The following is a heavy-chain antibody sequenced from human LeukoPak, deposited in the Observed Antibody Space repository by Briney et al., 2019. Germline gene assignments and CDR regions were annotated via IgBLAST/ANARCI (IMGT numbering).Heavy chain of an antibody. Sequence: ASVKVSCKAPGYTFTSYGISWVRQAPGQGLEWMGWISAYNGNTNYAQKLQGRVTMTTDTSTSTACMELRSLRFDDTAVYYCARDGCSSTSCSLSGYYGMDVWGQGTTVTVSS. CDR2: ISAYNGNT. CDR3: ARDGCSSTSCSLSGYYGMDV. D-gene: IGHD2-2*01. J-gene: IGHJ6*02. CDR1: GYTFTSYG. V-gene: IGHV1-18*01.